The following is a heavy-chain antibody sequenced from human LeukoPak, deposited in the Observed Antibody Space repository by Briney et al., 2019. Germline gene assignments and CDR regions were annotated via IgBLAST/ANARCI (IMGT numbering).Heavy chain of an antibody. CDR3: ARIGGNAVY. CDR2: IYTSGST. Sequence: SQTLSLTCTVSGGSISSGDYYWSWIRQPAGKGLEWIGRIYTSGSTNYNPSLKSRVTMSVDTSKNQFSLKLSSVTAADTAVYYCARIGGNAVYWGQGTLVTVSS. CDR1: GGSISSGDYY. D-gene: IGHD4-23*01. V-gene: IGHV4-61*02. J-gene: IGHJ4*02.